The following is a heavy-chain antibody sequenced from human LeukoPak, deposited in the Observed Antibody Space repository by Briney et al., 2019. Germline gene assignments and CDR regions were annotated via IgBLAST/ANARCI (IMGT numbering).Heavy chain of an antibody. D-gene: IGHD3-16*02. CDR1: GFTFSSYA. CDR2: ISGSGGST. J-gene: IGHJ4*02. V-gene: IGHV3-23*01. Sequence: GGSLRLSCAASGFTFSSYAMSWVRQAPGKGLECVSAISGSGGSTYYADSVKGRFTISRDNSKNTLYLQMNSLRAEDTAVYYCAKDGHDYVWGSYRFVNFFDYWGQGTLVTVSS. CDR3: AKDGHDYVWGSYRFVNFFDY.